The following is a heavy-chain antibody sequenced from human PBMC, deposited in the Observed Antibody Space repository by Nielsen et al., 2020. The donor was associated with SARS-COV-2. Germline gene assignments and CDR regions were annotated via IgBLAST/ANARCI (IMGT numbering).Heavy chain of an antibody. D-gene: IGHD3-10*01. CDR1: GSTFSNAW. CDR2: IKSKTDGGTT. Sequence: GESLKISCAASGSTFSNAWMSWVRQAPGKGLEWVGRIKSKTDGGTTDYAAPVKGRFTISRDDSKNTLYLQMNSLKTEDTAVYYCTTVRVFGSGSYFSDSWGQGTLVTVSS. CDR3: TTVRVFGSGSYFSDS. J-gene: IGHJ5*01. V-gene: IGHV3-15*01.